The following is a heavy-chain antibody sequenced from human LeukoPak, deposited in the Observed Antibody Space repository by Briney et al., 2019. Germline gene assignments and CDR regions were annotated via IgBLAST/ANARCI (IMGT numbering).Heavy chain of an antibody. Sequence: ASVKVSCMASGYTFTSYYMHWVRQAPGQGLEWMGIINPSGGSTSYAQKFQGRVTMTRDTSTSTVYMELSSLRSEDTAVYYCARARRIVLMVYATDYWYFDLWGRGTLVTVST. V-gene: IGHV1-46*01. CDR3: ARARRIVLMVYATDYWYFDL. D-gene: IGHD2-8*01. CDR2: INPSGGST. J-gene: IGHJ2*01. CDR1: GYTFTSYY.